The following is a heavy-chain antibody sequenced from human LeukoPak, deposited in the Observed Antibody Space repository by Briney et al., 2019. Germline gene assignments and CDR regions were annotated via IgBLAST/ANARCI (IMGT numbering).Heavy chain of an antibody. V-gene: IGHV3-9*01. Sequence: SLRLSCAASGFTFDDYAMHWVRQAPGKGLEWVSGISWNSGSIGYADSVKGRFTISRDNAKNSLYLQMNSLRAEDTALYYCAKDIGAYCSSTSCQAGFDPWGQGTLVTVSS. CDR3: AKDIGAYCSSTSCQAGFDP. CDR2: ISWNSGSI. J-gene: IGHJ5*02. CDR1: GFTFDDYA. D-gene: IGHD2-2*01.